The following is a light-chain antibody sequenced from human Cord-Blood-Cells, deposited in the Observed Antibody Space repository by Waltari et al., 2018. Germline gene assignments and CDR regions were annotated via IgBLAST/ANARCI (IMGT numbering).Light chain of an antibody. CDR1: ALPKQY. V-gene: IGLV3-25*03. CDR2: KDS. CDR3: HSAASRGTWV. Sequence: SYDLTQPPSVSVSPGQTARITCSGDALPKQYAYWYQQKPGQAPVLVIYKDSERPSGIPGRFSGSSSGTTVTLTISGDQAEGEADYYGHSAASRGTWVLGGGTKLTFL. J-gene: IGLJ3*02.